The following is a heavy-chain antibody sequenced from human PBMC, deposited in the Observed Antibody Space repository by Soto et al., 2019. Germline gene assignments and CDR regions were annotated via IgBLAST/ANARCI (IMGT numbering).Heavy chain of an antibody. CDR2: ISSSSSTI. CDR3: AGAFDI. Sequence: EVQLVESGGGLVQPGGSPTLSCGASGFSFSEYNMNWVRQAPGKGLEWVSYISSSSSTIYYADSVKGRFTISRDNAKNSLYLQMNSLRAEDTALYYCAGAFDIWGQGTMVTVSS. J-gene: IGHJ3*02. V-gene: IGHV3-48*01. CDR1: GFSFSEYN.